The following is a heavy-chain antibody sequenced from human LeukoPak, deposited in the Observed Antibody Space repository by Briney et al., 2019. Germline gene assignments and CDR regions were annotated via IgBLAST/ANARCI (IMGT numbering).Heavy chain of an antibody. V-gene: IGHV1-2*02. CDR3: TRGPQWKRITAGGTNPGNWFDP. D-gene: IGHD6-13*01. CDR2: INPNSGGA. J-gene: IGHJ5*02. Sequence: GASVKVSCKASGYTFTGYYMHWVRQAPGQGLEWMGWINPNSGGANYAQKFRGRVTLTRDTSISTGYMELSRLRSDDTAVYYCTRGPQWKRITAGGTNPGNWFDPWGQGTLVTVSS. CDR1: GYTFTGYY.